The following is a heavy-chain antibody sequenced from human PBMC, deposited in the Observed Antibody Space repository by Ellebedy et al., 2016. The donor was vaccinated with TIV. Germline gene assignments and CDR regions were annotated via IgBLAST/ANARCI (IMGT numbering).Heavy chain of an antibody. D-gene: IGHD2-8*01. CDR3: AKGLYVNWFDP. Sequence: GESLKISCAASGFTFTTYAMTWVRQAPGKGLEWVSAISSSGGGTYYADSVKGRFTISRDNSKNTVYLQMNSLRAEDTAVYYCAKGLYVNWFDPWGQGTLVTVSS. V-gene: IGHV3-23*01. J-gene: IGHJ5*02. CDR2: ISSSGGGT. CDR1: GFTFTTYA.